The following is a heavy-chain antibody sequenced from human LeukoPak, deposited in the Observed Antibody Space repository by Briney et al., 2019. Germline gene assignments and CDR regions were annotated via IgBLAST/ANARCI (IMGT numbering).Heavy chain of an antibody. CDR2: IIPILGIA. V-gene: IGHV1-69*04. Sequence: SVKVSCKASGYTFTSYDISWVGQAPGQGLEWMGRIIPILGIANYAQKFQGRVTITADKSTSTAYMELSSLRSEDTAVYYCARDAGSYFHYWGQGTLVTVSS. J-gene: IGHJ4*02. CDR1: GYTFTSYD. CDR3: ARDAGSYFHY. D-gene: IGHD1-26*01.